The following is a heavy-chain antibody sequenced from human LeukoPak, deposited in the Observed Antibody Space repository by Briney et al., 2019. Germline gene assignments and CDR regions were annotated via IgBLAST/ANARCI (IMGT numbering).Heavy chain of an antibody. V-gene: IGHV3-23*01. CDR3: AKDLGRIVAPAYFDY. CDR1: GFTFSSYA. Sequence: GGSLRLSCAASGFTFSSYAMSWVRQAPGKGLEWVSAISGSGGSTYYADSVKGRFTISRDNSKNTLYLQMNSLRAEDTAVYYCAKDLGRIVAPAYFDYWGQGTLVTVSS. D-gene: IGHD5-12*01. J-gene: IGHJ4*02. CDR2: ISGSGGST.